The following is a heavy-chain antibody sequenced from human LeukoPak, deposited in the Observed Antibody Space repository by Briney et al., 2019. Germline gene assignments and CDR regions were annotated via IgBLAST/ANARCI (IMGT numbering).Heavy chain of an antibody. J-gene: IGHJ4*02. CDR1: GYTFTGYY. CDR2: ISGDNVNT. V-gene: IGHV1-18*04. Sequence: ASVKVSCKASGYTFTGYYMHWVRQAPGQGLEWVGWISGDNVNTYYAQKLQGRVTLTTDTSTSTAYMELRSLRSDDTAVYYCARALYYYDSSGEVDYWGQGTLVTVSS. CDR3: ARALYYYDSSGEVDY. D-gene: IGHD3-22*01.